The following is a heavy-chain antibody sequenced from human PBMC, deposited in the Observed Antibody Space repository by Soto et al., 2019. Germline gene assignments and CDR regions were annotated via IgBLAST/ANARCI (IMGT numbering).Heavy chain of an antibody. CDR3: ARSISVAMDF. CDR1: GGSISSSSYY. J-gene: IGHJ4*02. CDR2: IYYSGST. Sequence: SETLSLTCTVSGGSISSSSYYWGWIRQPPGKGLEWIGSIYYSGSTYYNPSLNSRVTISVDTSKNQFSLKLSSVTAADTAVYYCARSISVAMDFWGQGTLVTVSS. V-gene: IGHV4-39*01. D-gene: IGHD6-19*01.